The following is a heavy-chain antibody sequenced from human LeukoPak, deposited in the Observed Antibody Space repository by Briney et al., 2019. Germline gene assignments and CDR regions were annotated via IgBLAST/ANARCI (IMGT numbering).Heavy chain of an antibody. V-gene: IGHV3-53*01. Sequence: GGSLRLSCAASGFTVSSNYMSWVRQAPGKGLEWVSVIYSGGSTCYADSVKGRFTISRDNSKNTLYLQMNSLRAEDTAVYYCARVLYTALDYWGQGTLVTVSS. CDR3: ARVLYTALDY. J-gene: IGHJ4*02. D-gene: IGHD5-18*01. CDR2: IYSGGST. CDR1: GFTVSSNY.